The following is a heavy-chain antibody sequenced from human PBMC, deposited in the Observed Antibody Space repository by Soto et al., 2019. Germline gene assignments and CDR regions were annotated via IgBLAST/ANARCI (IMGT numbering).Heavy chain of an antibody. Sequence: SETLSLTCTVSGGSISSSSYYWGWIRQPPGKGLEWIGEIYHSGSTNYNPSLKSRVTISVDKSKNQFSLKLSSVTAADTAVYYCARGNSSSWYYYNWFDPWGQGTLVTVSS. V-gene: IGHV4-39*07. CDR1: GGSISSSSYY. CDR3: ARGNSSSWYYYNWFDP. D-gene: IGHD6-13*01. J-gene: IGHJ5*02. CDR2: IYHSGST.